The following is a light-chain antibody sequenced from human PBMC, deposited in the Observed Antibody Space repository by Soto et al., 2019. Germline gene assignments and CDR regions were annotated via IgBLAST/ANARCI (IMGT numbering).Light chain of an antibody. Sequence: QSVLTQPPSVSGAPGQRGTISCTGSSSNIGAGYDVHWYQQLPGTAPKLLICGNSNRPSGVPDRFSGSKSGTSASLAITGLQAEDEADYYCQSYDSSLSGDVVFGGGTKVTVL. CDR3: QSYDSSLSGDVV. CDR1: SSNIGAGYD. J-gene: IGLJ2*01. CDR2: GNS. V-gene: IGLV1-40*01.